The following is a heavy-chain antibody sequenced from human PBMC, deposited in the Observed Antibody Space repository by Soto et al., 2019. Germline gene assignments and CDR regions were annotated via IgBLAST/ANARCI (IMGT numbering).Heavy chain of an antibody. V-gene: IGHV3-23*01. J-gene: IGHJ4*02. CDR3: AKDAVYGDGLWLAGD. CDR2: MTGSGGDI. D-gene: IGHD2-21*02. Sequence: PGGSLRLSCAASGFSVSTYATMWVRQPPGKGQEWVAGMTGSGGDIRYADAVKGRFTISKDNSKYTLYLQMNSLRAEDTAIYYCAKDAVYGDGLWLAGDWGQGTLVIVSS. CDR1: GFSVSTYA.